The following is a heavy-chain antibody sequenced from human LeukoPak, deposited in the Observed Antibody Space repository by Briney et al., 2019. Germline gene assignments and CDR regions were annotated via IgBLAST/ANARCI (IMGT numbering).Heavy chain of an antibody. CDR1: GYSFSGNT. CDR2: IKPNSGGT. V-gene: IGHV1-2*02. Sequence: ASVKVSCKASGYSFSGNTIHWVRQAPGQGLEWMGWIKPNSGGTDYAQKFQGRVTLTRDTSISTAYMDLSGLRSDDTAVYYCARGGSYNDNSGYFVHAFDIWGQGTMVTVSS. J-gene: IGHJ3*02. CDR3: ARGGSYNDNSGYFVHAFDI. D-gene: IGHD3-22*01.